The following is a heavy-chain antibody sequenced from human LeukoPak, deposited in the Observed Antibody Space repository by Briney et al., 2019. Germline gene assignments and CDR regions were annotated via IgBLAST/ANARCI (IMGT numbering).Heavy chain of an antibody. CDR3: ASDPRGLNSFFAP. CDR1: GFTFRSYW. V-gene: IGHV3-74*01. CDR2: IETDGSST. D-gene: IGHD2-2*01. Sequence: PGGSLRLSCEASGFTFRSYWMHWVRQAPGKGLMWVSRIETDGSSTNYADSVKGRFTISRDNARNTVYLQMNSLRADDTALYYFASDPRGLNSFFAPWGQGTLVTVSS. J-gene: IGHJ5*02.